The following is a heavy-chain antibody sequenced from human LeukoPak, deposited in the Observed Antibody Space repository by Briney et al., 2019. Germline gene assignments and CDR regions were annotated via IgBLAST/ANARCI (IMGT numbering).Heavy chain of an antibody. D-gene: IGHD5-24*01. CDR2: IRYDENNQ. CDR1: GFTFNSYW. J-gene: IGHJ4*02. CDR3: AKDRGRGMPTNFDY. Sequence: GGSLRLSCVASGFTFNSYWMSWVRQAPGKGLEWVTFIRYDENNQNYADSVKGRFTISRDNSKNTLYLQMNSLRTEDTAVYYCAKDRGRGMPTNFDYWGQGTLVTVSS. V-gene: IGHV3-30*02.